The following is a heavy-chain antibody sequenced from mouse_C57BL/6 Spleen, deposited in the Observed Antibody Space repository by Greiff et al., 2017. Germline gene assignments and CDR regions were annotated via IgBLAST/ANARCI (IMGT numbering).Heavy chain of an antibody. Sequence: EVKLEESGGGLVKPGGSLKLSCAASGFTFSSYAMSWVRQTPEKRLEWVATISDGGSYTYYPDNVKGRFTISRDNAKNNLYLQMSHLKSEDTAMYYCARIYSNPLDYWGQGTSVTVSS. J-gene: IGHJ4*01. CDR3: ARIYSNPLDY. V-gene: IGHV5-4*03. CDR1: GFTFSSYA. D-gene: IGHD2-5*01. CDR2: ISDGGSYT.